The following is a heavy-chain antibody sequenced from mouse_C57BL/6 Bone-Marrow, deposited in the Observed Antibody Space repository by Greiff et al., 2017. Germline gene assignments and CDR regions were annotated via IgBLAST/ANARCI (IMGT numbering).Heavy chain of an antibody. V-gene: IGHV1-64*01. Sequence: QVQLQQPGAELVKPGASVKLSCKASGYTFTSYWMHWVKQRPGQGLEWIGMIHPNSGSTNYNEKFKSKATLTVDKSSSTAYKQLSSLTSEDSAVYYVAELDYDYLLFAYWGRGTLVTVSA. CDR1: GYTFTSYW. CDR3: AELDYDYLLFAY. CDR2: IHPNSGST. D-gene: IGHD2-4*01. J-gene: IGHJ3*01.